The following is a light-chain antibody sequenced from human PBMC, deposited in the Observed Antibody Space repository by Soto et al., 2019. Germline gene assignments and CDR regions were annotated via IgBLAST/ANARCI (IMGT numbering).Light chain of an antibody. CDR2: KNN. J-gene: IGLJ2*01. Sequence: QSVLTQPPSASGTPGQRVTISCSGSSSNIGTNYVYWYQQLPGTAPKLLIYKNNQRPSGVPDRFSGSKSGASASLAISGLRSEDEADYFCAAWDVSLIAVVFGGGTKLTVL. V-gene: IGLV1-47*01. CDR3: AAWDVSLIAVV. CDR1: SSNIGTNY.